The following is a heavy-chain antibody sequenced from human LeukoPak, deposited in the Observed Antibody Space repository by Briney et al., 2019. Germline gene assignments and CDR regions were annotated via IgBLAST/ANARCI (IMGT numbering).Heavy chain of an antibody. J-gene: IGHJ4*02. CDR1: GFTFSSYS. CDR2: ISSSSSYI. Sequence: GGSLRLSCAASGFTFSSYSMNWVRQAPGKGLEWVSSISSSSSYIYYADSVKGRFTISRDNAKNSLYLQMNSLRAEDTAVYYCARAMGYGDYEDYWRQGTLVTVSS. CDR3: ARAMGYGDYEDY. D-gene: IGHD4-17*01. V-gene: IGHV3-21*01.